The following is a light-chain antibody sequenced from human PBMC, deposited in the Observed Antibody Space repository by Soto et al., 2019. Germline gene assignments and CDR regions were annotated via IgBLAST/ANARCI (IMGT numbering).Light chain of an antibody. CDR1: SSDVGGYNS. CDR2: DVN. CDR3: SSFTNRKTYV. V-gene: IGLV2-14*01. Sequence: QSALTQPASVSGSPGQSIAISCTGTSSDVGGYNSVSWFQQHPGKAPKLIIYDVNDRPSAVSDRFSGSKSGNTASLTISGLQTEDEADYYCSSFTNRKTYVFGTGTKVTV. J-gene: IGLJ1*01.